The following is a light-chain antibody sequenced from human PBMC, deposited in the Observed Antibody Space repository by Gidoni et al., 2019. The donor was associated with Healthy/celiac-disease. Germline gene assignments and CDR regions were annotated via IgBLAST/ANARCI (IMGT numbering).Light chain of an antibody. CDR3: QAWDSSTAVV. CDR2: QDS. V-gene: IGLV3-1*01. Sequence: SHELTQPPSVSVSPGQTASITCSGDKLGDKYACWYQQKPGQSPVLVIYQDSKRPSGIPELFSGSISGNTATLTISGPQAMDEADYCCQAWDSSTAVVFGGGTKLTVL. CDR1: KLGDKY. J-gene: IGLJ2*01.